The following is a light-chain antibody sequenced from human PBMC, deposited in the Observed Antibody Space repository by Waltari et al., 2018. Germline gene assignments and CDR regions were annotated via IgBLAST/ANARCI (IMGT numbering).Light chain of an antibody. CDR2: GAS. V-gene: IGKV3-20*01. CDR1: QSVSSNY. Sequence: EIVLTQSPGTLSLSPGERATLSCRASQSVSSNYLAWYQQKPGQAPRLLIYGASSRATGIPDRFSGSGSGTDFTLTISRLEPEDFAVYYCQPYGSSPFTFGPGTTVDIK. CDR3: QPYGSSPFT. J-gene: IGKJ3*01.